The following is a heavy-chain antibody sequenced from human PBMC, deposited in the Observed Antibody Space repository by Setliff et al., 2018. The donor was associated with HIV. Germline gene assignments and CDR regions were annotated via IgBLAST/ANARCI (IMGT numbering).Heavy chain of an antibody. V-gene: IGHV3-23*01. CDR3: AKKTAAYTSGSWLHY. CDR2: IRGSGGDT. D-gene: IGHD3-10*01. J-gene: IGHJ4*02. CDR1: GFTFSSYA. Sequence: PGGSLRLSCASSGFTFSSYAMTWVRQAPGKGLECVEVIRGSGGDTYYADSVKGRFVISREKSKSTLYLQMNSLRAEDTAVYYCAKKTAAYTSGSWLHYWGQGTLVTVSS.